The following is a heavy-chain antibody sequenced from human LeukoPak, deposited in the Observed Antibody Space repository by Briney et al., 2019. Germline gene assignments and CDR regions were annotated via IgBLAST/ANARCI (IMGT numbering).Heavy chain of an antibody. D-gene: IGHD3-9*01. CDR2: INHRGST. V-gene: IGHV4-34*01. Sequence: SETLFLTCAVYGGSFIGCYWSWIRQPPGKGLEWIGEINHRGSTNYTPSLKSRVSISVDTSKNQFSLKLRSVTAADTAVYFCAREKPAYDIPPKRFDPWGQGTLVTVSS. CDR3: AREKPAYDIPPKRFDP. CDR1: GGSFIGCY. J-gene: IGHJ5*02.